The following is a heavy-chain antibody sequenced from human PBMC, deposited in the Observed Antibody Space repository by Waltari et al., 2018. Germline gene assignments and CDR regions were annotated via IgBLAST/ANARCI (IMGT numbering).Heavy chain of an antibody. V-gene: IGHV1-2*06. CDR1: GYNFTGYS. CDR3: ARDRELELGGWFDP. D-gene: IGHD1-7*01. Sequence: QVQLVQSGAEVKKPGASVTVSCKASGYNFTGYSMHRARPAPGQGLEGKGRINPNSGGTNYAQKFQGRVTMTRDTSISTAYMELSRLRSDDTAVYYCARDRELELGGWFDPWGQGTLVTVSS. J-gene: IGHJ5*02. CDR2: INPNSGGT.